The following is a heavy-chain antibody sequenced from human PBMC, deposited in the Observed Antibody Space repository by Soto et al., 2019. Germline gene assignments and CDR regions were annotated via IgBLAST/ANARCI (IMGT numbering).Heavy chain of an antibody. J-gene: IGHJ4*02. CDR2: ISSSSSYI. CDR1: GFTFSSYS. V-gene: IGHV3-21*01. CDR3: ARDLSIAARPFDY. D-gene: IGHD6-6*01. Sequence: EVQLVESGGGLVKPGGSLRLSCAASGFTFSSYSMNWVRQAPGKGLEWVSSISSSSSYIYYEDSVKGRFTISRDNAKNSLYLQMNSLRAEDKAVYYCARDLSIAARPFDYWGQGTLVTVSS.